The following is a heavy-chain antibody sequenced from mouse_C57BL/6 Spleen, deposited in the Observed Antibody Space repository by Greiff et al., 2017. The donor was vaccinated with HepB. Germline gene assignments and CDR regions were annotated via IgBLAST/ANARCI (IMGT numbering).Heavy chain of an antibody. CDR1: GYAFSSSW. V-gene: IGHV1-82*01. CDR3: ARDSNYAMDY. D-gene: IGHD3-2*01. CDR2: IYPGDGDT. Sequence: QVQLKQSGPELVKPGASVKISCTASGYAFSSSWMNWVKQRPGKGLEWIGRIYPGDGDTNYNGKFKGKATLTADKSSSTAYMQLSSLTSEDSAVYFCARDSNYAMDYWGQGTSVTVSS. J-gene: IGHJ4*01.